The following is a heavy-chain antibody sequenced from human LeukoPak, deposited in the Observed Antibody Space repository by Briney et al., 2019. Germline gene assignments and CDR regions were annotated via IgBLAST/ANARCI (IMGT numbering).Heavy chain of an antibody. V-gene: IGHV3-74*01. Sequence: GGSLRLSCAASGFTFSSYWMHWVRQAPGKGLVWVSRINSGGSSTSYADSVKGRFTISRDNAKNTLYLQMNSLRAEDTAVYYCARDRVVTGICGAFDIWGQGTMVTVSS. J-gene: IGHJ3*02. CDR3: ARDRVVTGICGAFDI. CDR1: GFTFSSYW. CDR2: INSGGSST. D-gene: IGHD2-21*02.